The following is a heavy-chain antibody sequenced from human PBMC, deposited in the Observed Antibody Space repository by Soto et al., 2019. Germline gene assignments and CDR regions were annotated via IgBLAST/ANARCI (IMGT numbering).Heavy chain of an antibody. Sequence: SETLSLTCTVTGDSITSGGYDWSWSRQHPGKGVEGLGYIYGSGGSGSTFYSPSLKSRLALSVDTSKNQFSLRLSSVTAADTAVYYCARDTAAKYSDSHSYYPHFAPWGQGTLVTVSS. CDR1: GDSITSGGYD. J-gene: IGHJ5*02. CDR3: ARDTAAKYSDSHSYYPHFAP. D-gene: IGHD3-22*01. V-gene: IGHV4-30-4*01. CDR2: IYGSGGSGST.